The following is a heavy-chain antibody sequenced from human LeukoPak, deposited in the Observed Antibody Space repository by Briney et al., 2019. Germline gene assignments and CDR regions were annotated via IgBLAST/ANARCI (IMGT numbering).Heavy chain of an antibody. CDR2: ISYDGSNK. J-gene: IGHJ4*02. CDR3: ARRRYNWNAIDY. V-gene: IGHV3-30-3*01. Sequence: PGRSLRLSCAASGFTFSRYAMHWVRQAPGKGLEWVAVISYDGSNKFYADSVKGRFTISRDNSKNTLYLQMNSLRAEDTAVYYCARRRYNWNAIDYWGQGTLVTVSS. D-gene: IGHD1-20*01. CDR1: GFTFSRYA.